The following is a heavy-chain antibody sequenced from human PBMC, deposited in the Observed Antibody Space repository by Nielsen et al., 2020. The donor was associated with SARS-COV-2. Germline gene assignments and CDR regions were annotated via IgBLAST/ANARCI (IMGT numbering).Heavy chain of an antibody. CDR1: GYTFTSYG. CDR2: INPNSGGT. D-gene: IGHD6-13*01. CDR3: ARGHGSSWYGMDV. V-gene: IGHV1-2*04. Sequence: ASVKVSCKASGYTFTSYGISWVRQAPGQGLEWMGWINPNSGGTNYAQKFQGWVTMTRDTSISTAYMELSRLRSDDTAVYYCARGHGSSWYGMDVWGQGTTVTVSS. J-gene: IGHJ6*02.